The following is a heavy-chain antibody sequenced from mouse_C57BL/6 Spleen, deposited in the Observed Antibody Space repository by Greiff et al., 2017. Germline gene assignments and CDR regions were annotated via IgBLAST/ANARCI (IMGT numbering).Heavy chain of an antibody. J-gene: IGHJ4*01. Sequence: EVQLQQSGPVLVKPGASVKMSCKASGYTFTDYYMNWVKQSHGKSLEWSGVINPYNGGTSYNQKFKGKATLTVDKSSSTAYMELNSLTSEDSAVYYCARRGSSPYYYAMDYWGQGTSVTVSS. V-gene: IGHV1-19*01. CDR3: ARRGSSPYYYAMDY. CDR1: GYTFTDYY. D-gene: IGHD1-1*01. CDR2: INPYNGGT.